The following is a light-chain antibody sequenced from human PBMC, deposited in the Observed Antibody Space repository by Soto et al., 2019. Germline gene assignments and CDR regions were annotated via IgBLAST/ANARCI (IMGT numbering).Light chain of an antibody. J-gene: IGKJ1*01. CDR1: QSISSW. V-gene: IGKV1-5*03. CDR2: KAS. Sequence: DIQMTQSPSTLSASVGDRVTIICRASQSISSWLAWYQQKPGKAPKLLIYKASTLKSGVPSRFSGSGSGTEFTLTISSLQPDDFATYYCQQYNSYSWTFGQGTKVDIK. CDR3: QQYNSYSWT.